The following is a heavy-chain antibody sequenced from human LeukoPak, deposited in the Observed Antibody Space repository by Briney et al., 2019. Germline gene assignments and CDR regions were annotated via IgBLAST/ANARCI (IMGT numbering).Heavy chain of an antibody. V-gene: IGHV4-4*07. CDR3: ATILIRGLTDMDV. D-gene: IGHD3-10*01. Sequence: SETLSLTCTIFTDSIGNYYWSWLRQPAGKGLEWIGRIYTTGFTDYNPSLKSRVTMSIDTSKNQFSPEMSSVTAADTAVYYCATILIRGLTDMDVWGEGTTVTVSS. CDR2: IYTTGFT. CDR1: TDSIGNYY. J-gene: IGHJ6*03.